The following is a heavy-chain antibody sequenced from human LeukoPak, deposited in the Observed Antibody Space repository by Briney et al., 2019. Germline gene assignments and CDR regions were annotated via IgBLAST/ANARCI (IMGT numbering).Heavy chain of an antibody. J-gene: IGHJ4*02. CDR1: GFTFSSYG. Sequence: PGGSLRLSCAASGFTFSSYGMSWVRQAPGKGLEWVSAISGSGGSTYYADSVKGRFTISRDNSKNAVYLQMNSLRAEDTAVYYCAKLRRGSTTGFWGYFDYWGQGTLVTVSS. D-gene: IGHD1-1*01. CDR3: AKLRRGSTTGFWGYFDY. CDR2: ISGSGGST. V-gene: IGHV3-23*01.